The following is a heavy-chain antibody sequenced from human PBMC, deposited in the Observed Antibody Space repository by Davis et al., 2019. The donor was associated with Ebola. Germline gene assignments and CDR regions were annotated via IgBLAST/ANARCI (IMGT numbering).Heavy chain of an antibody. Sequence: AASVKVSCKVSGYTLTELSMHWVRQAPGKGLEWMGGFDPEDGETIYAQKFQGRVTITADESTSPAYMELSSLRSEDTAVYYCARVSGWGPYNWFVPWGQGTLVTVSS. CDR2: FDPEDGET. D-gene: IGHD6-19*01. J-gene: IGHJ5*02. V-gene: IGHV1-24*01. CDR3: ARVSGWGPYNWFVP. CDR1: GYTLTELS.